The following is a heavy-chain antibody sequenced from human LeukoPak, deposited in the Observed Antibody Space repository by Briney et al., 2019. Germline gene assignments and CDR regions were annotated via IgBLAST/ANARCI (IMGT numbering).Heavy chain of an antibody. J-gene: IGHJ4*02. CDR3: ARARTGYSSSWPHY. CDR1: GFTVSSNY. V-gene: IGHV3-69-1*01. D-gene: IGHD6-13*01. CDR2: ISSSSYI. Sequence: GGSLRLSCAASGFTVSSNYMSWVRQAPGKGLEWVSSISSSSYIYYADSVKGRFTISRDNAKNSLYLQMNSLRAEDTAVYYCARARTGYSSSWPHYWGQGTLVTVSS.